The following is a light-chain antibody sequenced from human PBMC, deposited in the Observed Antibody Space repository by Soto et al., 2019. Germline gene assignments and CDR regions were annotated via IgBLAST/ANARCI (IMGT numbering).Light chain of an antibody. CDR2: VNSDGTH. Sequence: QLVLTQSPSASASLGASVKLTCTLSSGHITYAIAWHQQQPEKGPRYLMKVNSDGTHSKGDGIPDRFSGSSSGAERYLTISSLQTEDEADYYCQTWGTGIRVFGGGTKLT. CDR3: QTWGTGIRV. J-gene: IGLJ3*02. V-gene: IGLV4-69*01. CDR1: SGHITYA.